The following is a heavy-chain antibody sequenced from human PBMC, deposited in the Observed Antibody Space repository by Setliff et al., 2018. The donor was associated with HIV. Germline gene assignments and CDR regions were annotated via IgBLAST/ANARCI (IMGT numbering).Heavy chain of an antibody. CDR3: ARYGMPSSDSSGYYYDS. V-gene: IGHV4-31*03. D-gene: IGHD3-22*01. CDR2: IYYSGTT. CDR1: GGSINSGNNY. J-gene: IGHJ5*01. Sequence: SETLSLTCTVSGGSINSGNNYWSWIRQHPGKGLEWIGFIYYSGTTYYNPSLKSRVTISVDTSKNQFSLKLNSVTAADTAVYYCARYGMPSSDSSGYYYDSWGQGTLVTVSS.